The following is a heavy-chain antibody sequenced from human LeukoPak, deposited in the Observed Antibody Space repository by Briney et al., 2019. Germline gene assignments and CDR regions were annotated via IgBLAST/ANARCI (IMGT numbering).Heavy chain of an antibody. CDR1: GGSISSYY. CDR3: ARHPTTIFGVVWAFDI. V-gene: IGHV4-59*05. CDR2: IYYSGST. D-gene: IGHD3-3*01. J-gene: IGHJ3*02. Sequence: SETLSLTCTVSGGSISSYYWSWIRQPPGKGLEWIGSIYYSGSTYYNPSLKSRVTISADTSKNQFSLKLSSVTAADTAVYYCARHPTTIFGVVWAFDIWGQGTMVTVPS.